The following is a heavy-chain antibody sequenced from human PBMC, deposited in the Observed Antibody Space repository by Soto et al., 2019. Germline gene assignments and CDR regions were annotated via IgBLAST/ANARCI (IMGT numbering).Heavy chain of an antibody. V-gene: IGHV1-45*02. D-gene: IGHD1-1*01. J-gene: IGHJ3*02. CDR1: GYTFTFRY. CDR2: ITPFKSDT. Sequence: SVKVSCKASGYTFTFRYLHWVRQAPGQALEWMGWITPFKSDTNYAQKFQDRVTITRDRSVSTAYMELSNLRSDDTAMYYCARSPFAGSDAFDIWGQGTMVTVSS. CDR3: ARSPFAGSDAFDI.